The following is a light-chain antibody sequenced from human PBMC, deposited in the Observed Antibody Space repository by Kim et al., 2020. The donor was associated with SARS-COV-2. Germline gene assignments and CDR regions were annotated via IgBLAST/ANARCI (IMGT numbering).Light chain of an antibody. J-gene: IGKJ4*01. CDR2: DAS. Sequence: EIVLTQSPPTLSVSPGERATLSCRASRGVSSYLAWYQQKPGQAPRLLIYDASNRATGIPARFSGSGSGTDFTLTISSLEPEDFAVYYCQHRGNWPLLTFGGGTKVDIK. CDR1: RGVSSY. V-gene: IGKV3-11*01. CDR3: QHRGNWPLLT.